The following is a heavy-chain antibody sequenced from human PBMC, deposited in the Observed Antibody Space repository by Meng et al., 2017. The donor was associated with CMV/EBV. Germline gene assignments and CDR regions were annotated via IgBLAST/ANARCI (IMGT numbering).Heavy chain of an antibody. CDR2: IIPIFGTA. J-gene: IGHJ4*02. Sequence: VPLVQAGAEGKKPGSSAKVSCKASGGTFRRYAISWVRQAPGQGLEWMGGIIPIFGTANYAQKFQGRVTITADESTSTAYMELSSLRSEDTAVYYCARMPRDGYNYIDYWGQGTLVTVSS. CDR3: ARMPRDGYNYIDY. D-gene: IGHD5-24*01. CDR1: GGTFRRYA. V-gene: IGHV1-69*12.